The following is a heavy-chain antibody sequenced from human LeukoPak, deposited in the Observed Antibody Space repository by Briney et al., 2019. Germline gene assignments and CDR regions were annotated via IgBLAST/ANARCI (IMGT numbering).Heavy chain of an antibody. Sequence: GGSLRLSCAASGFTFSSYWMSWVRQAPGKGLEWVSSITSSSSYIYYADSVKGRFTISRDNARNSLYLQMNSLRAEDTALYYCARDGDTVLTRGYYYYMDVWGKGTTVTVSS. CDR2: ITSSSSYI. V-gene: IGHV3-21*01. J-gene: IGHJ6*03. CDR3: ARDGDTVLTRGYYYYMDV. D-gene: IGHD4-23*01. CDR1: GFTFSSYW.